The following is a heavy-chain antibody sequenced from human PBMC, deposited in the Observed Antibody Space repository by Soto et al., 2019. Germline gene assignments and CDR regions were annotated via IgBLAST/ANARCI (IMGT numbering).Heavy chain of an antibody. CDR2: ISAYNGNT. CDR3: ARSSCSWQYHDAFDI. J-gene: IGHJ3*02. V-gene: IGHV1-18*01. CDR1: GYTFTSYG. D-gene: IGHD6-13*01. Sequence: QVPLVQSGAEVKKRGASVKVSFKASGYTFTSYGISWVRQAPGQGLEWMGWISAYNGNTNYAQKLQGRVTMTTDTSTSTAYMDLRSLRSDDTAVYYCARSSCSWQYHDAFDIWGQGTMVTVSS.